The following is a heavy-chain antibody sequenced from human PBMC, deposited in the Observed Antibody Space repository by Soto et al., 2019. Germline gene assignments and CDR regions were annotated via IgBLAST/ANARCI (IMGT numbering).Heavy chain of an antibody. CDR3: ARGRALYYDFWSAAGGPDY. Sequence: ASVKVSCKASGYTFTSYDINWVRQATGQGLEWMGWMNPNSGNTGYAQKFQGRVTMTRNTSISTAYMELSSLRSEDTAVYYCARGRALYYDFWSAAGGPDYWGQGTLVTVSS. CDR2: MNPNSGNT. D-gene: IGHD3-3*01. J-gene: IGHJ4*02. CDR1: GYTFTSYD. V-gene: IGHV1-8*01.